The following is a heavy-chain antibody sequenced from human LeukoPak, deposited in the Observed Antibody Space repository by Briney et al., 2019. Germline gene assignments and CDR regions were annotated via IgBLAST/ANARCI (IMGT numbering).Heavy chain of an antibody. J-gene: IGHJ4*02. CDR3: ARAIQFGGYFDY. V-gene: IGHV3-53*01. Sequence: GGSLRLSCAASGFTLSGDYMSWVRQAPGKGLEWVSVIFGAGTTYYADSVKGRFTISRDNSKNTLYLQMNSLRAEDAAVYYCARAIQFGGYFDYWGQGTLVTVST. CDR2: IFGAGTT. D-gene: IGHD2-15*01. CDR1: GFTLSGDY.